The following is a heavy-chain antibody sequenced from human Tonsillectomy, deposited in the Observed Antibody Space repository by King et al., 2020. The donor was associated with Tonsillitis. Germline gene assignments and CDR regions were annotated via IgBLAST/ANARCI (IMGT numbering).Heavy chain of an antibody. CDR2: IYYSGST. CDR1: GGSVSSGGYY. Sequence: QLQESGPGLVKPSQTLSLTCTVSGGSVSSGGYYWNWIRQHPGKGLEWIGYIYYSGSTYYNSSLKSRVTISVDTSKNQFSLKLRSVTAADTAVYYCARETYYDILTGHPKPAFGIWGQGTMVTVSS. CDR3: ARETYYDILTGHPKPAFGI. V-gene: IGHV4-31*03. D-gene: IGHD3-9*01. J-gene: IGHJ3*02.